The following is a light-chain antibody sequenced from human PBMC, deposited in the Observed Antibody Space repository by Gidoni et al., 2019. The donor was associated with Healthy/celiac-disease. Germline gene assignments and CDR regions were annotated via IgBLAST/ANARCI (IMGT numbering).Light chain of an antibody. J-gene: IGKJ2*01. CDR3: QQYGSSLYT. Sequence: IVLTQSPGTLSLSPGERATLSCRASQSVSSSYLAWYQQKPGQAPRLLIYGASSGSGTDFTLTISRLEPEDFAVYYCQQYGSSLYTFGQGTKLEIK. V-gene: IGKV3-20*01. CDR2: GAS. CDR1: QSVSSSY.